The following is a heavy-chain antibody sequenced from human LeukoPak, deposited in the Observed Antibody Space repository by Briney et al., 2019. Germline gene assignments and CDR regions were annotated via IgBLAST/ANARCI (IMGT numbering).Heavy chain of an antibody. D-gene: IGHD4/OR15-4a*01. CDR1: GFTFNSYP. V-gene: IGHV3-64D*06. CDR3: VKESGFMVAPNSAFDI. J-gene: IGHJ3*02. CDR2: ISRNGGST. Sequence: GGSLRLSCSASGFTFNSYPVHWVRQAPGKGLEYVSGISRNGGSTYYADSAKGRFTISRDNSKNTLYLQMSSLRAEDTAVYYCVKESGFMVAPNSAFDIWGQGTMVTVSS.